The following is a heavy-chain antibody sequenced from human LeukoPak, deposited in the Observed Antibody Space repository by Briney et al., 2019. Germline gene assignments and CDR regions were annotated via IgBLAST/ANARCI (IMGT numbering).Heavy chain of an antibody. D-gene: IGHD1-26*01. V-gene: IGHV4-39*07. CDR1: GGSISSSYY. Sequence: SETLSLTCTVSGGSISSSYYWGWIRQPPGKGLEWIGSIYYSGSTSYKPSLKSRVTISVDTSKNQFSLKLSSVTAADTAVYYCAREGRRGSYSRELEYWGQGTLVTVSS. CDR2: IYYSGST. J-gene: IGHJ4*02. CDR3: AREGRRGSYSRELEY.